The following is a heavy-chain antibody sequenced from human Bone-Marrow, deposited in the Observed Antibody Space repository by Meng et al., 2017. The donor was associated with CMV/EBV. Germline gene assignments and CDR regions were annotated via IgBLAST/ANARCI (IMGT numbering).Heavy chain of an antibody. Sequence: GESLKISCVASGFIFNTYGMHWVRQAPGKGPEWVSVIWYDGNKKYYGDSVQGRFTVSRDNSKNTVYLHMNSLRVEETAVYYCAKGSDYGDYGWFDPWGQGTLVTVSS. J-gene: IGHJ5*02. V-gene: IGHV3-33*06. D-gene: IGHD4-17*01. CDR2: IWYDGNKK. CDR3: AKGSDYGDYGWFDP. CDR1: GFIFNTYG.